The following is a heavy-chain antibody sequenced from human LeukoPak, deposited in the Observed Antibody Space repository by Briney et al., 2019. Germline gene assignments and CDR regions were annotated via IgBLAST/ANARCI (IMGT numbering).Heavy chain of an antibody. Sequence: GGSLRLSCAASGFTFSSYEMNWVRQAPGKGLEWVSYISSSGSTIYYADSVKGRFTISRDNAKNSLYLQMNSLRAEDTAVYYCARDRRGYFDWLFITERGYYMDVWGKGTTVTISS. CDR1: GFTFSSYE. D-gene: IGHD3-9*01. J-gene: IGHJ6*03. CDR2: ISSSGSTI. CDR3: ARDRRGYFDWLFITERGYYMDV. V-gene: IGHV3-48*03.